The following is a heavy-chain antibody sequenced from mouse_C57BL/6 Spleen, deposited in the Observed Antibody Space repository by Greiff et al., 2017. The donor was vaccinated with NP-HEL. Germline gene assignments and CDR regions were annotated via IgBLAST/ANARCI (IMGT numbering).Heavy chain of an antibody. J-gene: IGHJ2*01. Sequence: QVHVKQSGPELVKPGASVKLSCKASGYTFTSYDINWVKQRPGQGLEWIGWIYPRDGSTKYNEKFKGKATMTVDTSSSTAYMELHSLTSEDSAVYFCAAGFDYWGQGTTLTVSS. V-gene: IGHV1-85*01. CDR3: AAGFDY. CDR1: GYTFTSYD. D-gene: IGHD3-3*01. CDR2: IYPRDGST.